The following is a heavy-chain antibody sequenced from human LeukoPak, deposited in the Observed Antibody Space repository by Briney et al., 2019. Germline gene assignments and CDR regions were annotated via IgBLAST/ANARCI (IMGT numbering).Heavy chain of an antibody. D-gene: IGHD3-22*01. Sequence: GGSLRLSCAASGFTFSSYWMSWVRQAPGKGLEWVANIKQDGSEKCYVDSVKGRFTISRDNAKNSLYLQMNSLRAEDTAVYYCAKDGYYDSSAYYYVRYFDLWGRGTLVTVSS. V-gene: IGHV3-7*01. CDR1: GFTFSSYW. CDR2: IKQDGSEK. J-gene: IGHJ2*01. CDR3: AKDGYYDSSAYYYVRYFDL.